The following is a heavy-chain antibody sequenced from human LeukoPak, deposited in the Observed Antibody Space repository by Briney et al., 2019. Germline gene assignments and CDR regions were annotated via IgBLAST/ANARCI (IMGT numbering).Heavy chain of an antibody. CDR3: AKTKGPDCSGGSYYSRRQTPLDY. J-gene: IGHJ4*02. D-gene: IGHD2-15*01. V-gene: IGHV1-2*02. CDR1: GYTFTGYY. Sequence: ASVKVSCKASGYTFTGYYMHWVRQAPGQGLEWMGWINPNSGGTNYAQKFQGRVAMTRDTSISTAYMELSRLRSDDTAVYYCAKTKGPDCSGGSYYSRRQTPLDYWGQGTLVTVSS. CDR2: INPNSGGT.